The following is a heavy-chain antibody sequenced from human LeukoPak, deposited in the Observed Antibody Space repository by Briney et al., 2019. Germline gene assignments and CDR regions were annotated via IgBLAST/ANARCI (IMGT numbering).Heavy chain of an antibody. Sequence: GGSLRLSCAASGFTFSSYWMSWVRQAPGKGLEWVANIKQDGSEKYYVDSVKGRFTISRDNAKNSLYLQMNSLRAEDTAVYYCARGITGTVNWFDPWGQGTLVTVSS. CDR1: GFTFSSYW. V-gene: IGHV3-7*01. CDR3: ARGITGTVNWFDP. D-gene: IGHD1-20*01. J-gene: IGHJ5*02. CDR2: IKQDGSEK.